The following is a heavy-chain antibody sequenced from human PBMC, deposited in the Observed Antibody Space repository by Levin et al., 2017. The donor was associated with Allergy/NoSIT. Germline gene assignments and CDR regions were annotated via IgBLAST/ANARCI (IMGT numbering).Heavy chain of an antibody. D-gene: IGHD6-19*01. Sequence: SETLSLTCTVSGGSISSYYWSWIRQPPGKGLEWIGYIYYSGSTNYNPSLKSRVTISVDTSKNQFSLKLSSVTAADTAVYYCARDRYSSGWSDAFDIWGQGTMVTVSS. V-gene: IGHV4-59*01. J-gene: IGHJ3*02. CDR3: ARDRYSSGWSDAFDI. CDR2: IYYSGST. CDR1: GGSISSYY.